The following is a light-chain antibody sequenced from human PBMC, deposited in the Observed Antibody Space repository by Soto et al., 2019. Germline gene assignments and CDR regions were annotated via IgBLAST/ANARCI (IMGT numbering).Light chain of an antibody. CDR2: AAS. CDR3: QQSYTIPIT. Sequence: DIQMTQSPSSLSASVGDRVTISCRASQSISIYLNLYQQKPGKAPNLLLYAASSLQGGVPLRFSGSGSGTDFTLTISSLQPEDFATYFCQQSYTIPITFGQGTRLEIK. J-gene: IGKJ5*01. CDR1: QSISIY. V-gene: IGKV1-39*01.